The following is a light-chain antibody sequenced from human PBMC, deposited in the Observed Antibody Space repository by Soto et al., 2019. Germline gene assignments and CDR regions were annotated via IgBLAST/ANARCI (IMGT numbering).Light chain of an antibody. J-gene: IGKJ1*01. CDR2: DAT. CDR1: QSISRW. CDR3: QQYNDYSTWT. V-gene: IGKV1-5*01. Sequence: DIQMTQSPSTLSASVGDRVTITCRASQSISRWLAWYQQKPGKAPKVLIWDATSLQRGVPSRFSGSGSGTEFTLTISSLQPDDFATYYCQQYNDYSTWTFGQGTKVDIK.